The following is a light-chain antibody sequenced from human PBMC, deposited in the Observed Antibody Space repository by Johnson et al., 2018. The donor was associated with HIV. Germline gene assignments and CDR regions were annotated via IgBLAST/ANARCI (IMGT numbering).Light chain of an antibody. Sequence: QSVLTQPPSVSAAPGQKVTISCSGSSSNIGNNYVSWYQQLPGTAPKLLIYDSYSRPSGIPDRFSGSRSGTSATLGITGLQTGDEADYYCGAWDSGLTAGVFGTGTKVTVL. CDR3: GAWDSGLTAGV. CDR2: DSY. V-gene: IGLV1-51*01. J-gene: IGLJ1*01. CDR1: SSNIGNNY.